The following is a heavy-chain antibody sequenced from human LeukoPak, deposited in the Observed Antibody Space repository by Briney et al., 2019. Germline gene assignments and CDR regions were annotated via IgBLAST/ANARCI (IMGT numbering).Heavy chain of an antibody. J-gene: IGHJ5*02. CDR3: ARVPRYSSSWYGTNWFDP. Sequence: RGSLRLSCAASRFTFSSYAMSWVRQAPGKGLEWVSAISGRGGSTYYADSVKGPFTISRDNSKTTLYLQMNSLRAEDTAVYYCARVPRYSSSWYGTNWFDPWGQGTLVTVSS. CDR1: RFTFSSYA. CDR2: ISGRGGST. V-gene: IGHV3-23*01. D-gene: IGHD6-13*01.